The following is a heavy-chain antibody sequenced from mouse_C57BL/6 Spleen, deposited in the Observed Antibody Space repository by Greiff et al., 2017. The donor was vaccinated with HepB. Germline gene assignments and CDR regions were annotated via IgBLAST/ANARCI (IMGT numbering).Heavy chain of an antibody. V-gene: IGHV5-9*01. CDR1: GFTFSSYT. Sequence: EVQRVESGGGLVKPGGSLKLSCAASGFTFSSYTMSWVRQTPEKRLEWVATISGGGGNTYYPDSVKGRFTISRDNAKNTLYLQMSSLRSEDTALYYCARHGIYYGNYGNYFDYWGQGTTLTVSS. D-gene: IGHD2-1*01. J-gene: IGHJ2*01. CDR2: ISGGGGNT. CDR3: ARHGIYYGNYGNYFDY.